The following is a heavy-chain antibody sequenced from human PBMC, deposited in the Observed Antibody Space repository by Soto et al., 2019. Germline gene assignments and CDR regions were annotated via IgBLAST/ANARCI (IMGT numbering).Heavy chain of an antibody. CDR3: ATLFYGETPFDY. J-gene: IGHJ4*02. CDR1: GGSISSSSYH. V-gene: IGHV4-39*01. Sequence: SETLSLTCTVSGGSISSSSYHWGWIRQPPGKGLEWIGSIYYSGSTYYNPSLKSRVTISVDTSKNQFSLKLSSVTAADTAVYYCATLFYGETPFDYWGQGTLVTVSS. D-gene: IGHD4-17*01. CDR2: IYYSGST.